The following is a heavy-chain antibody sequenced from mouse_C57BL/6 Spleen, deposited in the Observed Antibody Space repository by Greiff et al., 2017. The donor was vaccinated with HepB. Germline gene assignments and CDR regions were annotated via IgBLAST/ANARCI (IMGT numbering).Heavy chain of an antibody. CDR2: ISDGGSYN. V-gene: IGHV5-4*01. Sequence: EVQGVESGGGLVKPGGSLKLSCAASGFTFSSYAMSWVRQTQEKRLEWVATISDGGSYNYYPDNVKGRFTISRDNAKNRLYLEMIHLKSEDTAMYYCARGGLREYFDVWGTGTTVTVSS. D-gene: IGHD1-1*01. CDR3: ARGGLREYFDV. J-gene: IGHJ1*03. CDR1: GFTFSSYA.